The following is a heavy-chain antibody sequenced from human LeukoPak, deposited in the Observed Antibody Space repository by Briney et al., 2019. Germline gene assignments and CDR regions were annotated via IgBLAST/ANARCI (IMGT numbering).Heavy chain of an antibody. V-gene: IGHV3-7*03. Sequence: GGSLRLSCAASGFTFSSYWMSWVRQAPGKGLEWVANIKQDGSEKYYVDSVKGRFTISRDNSKNTLYLQMNSLRAEDTAVYYCAKVMVAVAASFDYWGQGTLVTVSS. J-gene: IGHJ4*02. CDR2: IKQDGSEK. D-gene: IGHD6-19*01. CDR1: GFTFSSYW. CDR3: AKVMVAVAASFDY.